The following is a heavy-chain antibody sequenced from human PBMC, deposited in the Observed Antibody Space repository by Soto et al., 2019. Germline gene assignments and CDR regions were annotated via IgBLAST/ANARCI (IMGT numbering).Heavy chain of an antibody. CDR1: GFTFSSYA. J-gene: IGHJ1*01. CDR3: ARAVEMATIFAPLQH. CDR2: ISYDGSNK. V-gene: IGHV3-30-3*01. Sequence: QVQLVESGGGVVQPGRSLRLSCAASGFTFSSYAMHWVRQAPGKGLEWVAVISYDGSNKYYADSVKGRFTISRDNSKNTLYLQMNSLRAEDTAVYYCARAVEMATIFAPLQHWGQGTLVTVSS. D-gene: IGHD5-12*01.